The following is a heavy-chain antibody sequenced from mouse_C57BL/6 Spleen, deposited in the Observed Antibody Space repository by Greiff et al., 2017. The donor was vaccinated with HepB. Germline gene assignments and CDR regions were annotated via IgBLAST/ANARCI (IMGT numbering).Heavy chain of an antibody. V-gene: IGHV1-50*01. Sequence: VQLQQPGAELVKPGASVKLSCKASGYTFTSYWMQWVKQRPGQGLEWIGEIDPSDSFTNYNKKFKGKATLTVDTSSSTAYMQLSSLTSEDSAVYYCARRSHTMDYWGQGTSVTVSS. CDR3: ARRSHTMDY. CDR1: GYTFTSYW. J-gene: IGHJ4*01. CDR2: IDPSDSFT.